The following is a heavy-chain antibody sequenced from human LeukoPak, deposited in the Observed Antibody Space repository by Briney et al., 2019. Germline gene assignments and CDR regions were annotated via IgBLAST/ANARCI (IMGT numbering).Heavy chain of an antibody. CDR2: ISSIGSTI. D-gene: IGHD3-22*01. J-gene: IGHJ5*02. CDR3: ARAYYYDSSGYSNWLDP. V-gene: IGHV3-48*03. CDR1: GFTLANYE. Sequence: PGGSLRLSCAASGFTLANYEMNWVRQAPGKGLEWVSYISSIGSTIYYADSVKARFTISRDNAKHSLFLQMHSLRAEDTAVYYCARAYYYDSSGYSNWLDPWGQGTLVTVSS.